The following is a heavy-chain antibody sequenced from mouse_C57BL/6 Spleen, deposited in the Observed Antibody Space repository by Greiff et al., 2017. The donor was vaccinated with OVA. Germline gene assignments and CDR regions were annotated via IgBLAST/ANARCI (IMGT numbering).Heavy chain of an antibody. J-gene: IGHJ4*01. CDR2: IDPSDSYT. V-gene: IGHV1-59*01. D-gene: IGHD2-14*01. CDR3: ARIGAPYAMDY. Sequence: QVQLQQPGAELVRPGTSVKLSCKASGYTFTSYWMHWVKQRPGQGLEWIGVIDPSDSYTNYNQKFKGKATLTVDTSSSTAYMQLSSLTSEDSAVYYCARIGAPYAMDYWGQGTSVTVSS. CDR1: GYTFTSYW.